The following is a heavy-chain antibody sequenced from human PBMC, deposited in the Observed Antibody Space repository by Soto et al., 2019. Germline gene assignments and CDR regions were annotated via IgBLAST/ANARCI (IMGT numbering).Heavy chain of an antibody. CDR1: GFTFSSYW. J-gene: IGHJ1*01. CDR3: ARLXYYDSSGYYRGKGYFHH. D-gene: IGHD3-22*01. V-gene: IGHV3-7*01. CDR2: IKQDESEK. Sequence: PGGSLRLSCAASGFTFSSYWMSWVRQAPGKGLEWVANIKQDESEKYYVDSVKGRYTISRDNAKNSLYLQMNSLRAEDTAVYYCARLXYYDSSGYYRGKGYFHHWGQGTLVTVSS.